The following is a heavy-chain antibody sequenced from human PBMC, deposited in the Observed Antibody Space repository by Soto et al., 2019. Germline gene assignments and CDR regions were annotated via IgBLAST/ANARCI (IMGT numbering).Heavy chain of an antibody. Sequence: SETLSLTCTVSGGSISSSSYYWGWIRQPPGKGLEWIGSIYYSGSTYYSPSLKSRVTISVDTSKNQFSLKLSSVTAADTAVYYCARHWLIAARYGMDVWGQGTTVTVSS. D-gene: IGHD6-6*01. CDR1: GGSISSSSYY. CDR2: IYYSGST. CDR3: ARHWLIAARYGMDV. V-gene: IGHV4-39*01. J-gene: IGHJ6*02.